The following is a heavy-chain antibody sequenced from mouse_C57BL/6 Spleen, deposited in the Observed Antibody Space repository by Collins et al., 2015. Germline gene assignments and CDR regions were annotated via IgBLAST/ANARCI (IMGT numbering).Heavy chain of an antibody. D-gene: IGHD2-4*01. CDR1: GFTFSSYG. J-gene: IGHJ4*01. Sequence: EVQLVESGGDLVKPGGSLKLSCAASGFTFSSYGMSWVRQTPDKRLEWVATISSGGNYTYYPDSVKGRFTISRDNAKNTLYLQMSSLKSEDTAMCYCARRITTGAMDYWGQGTSVTVSS. CDR3: ARRITTGAMDY. CDR2: ISSGGNYT. V-gene: IGHV5-6*01.